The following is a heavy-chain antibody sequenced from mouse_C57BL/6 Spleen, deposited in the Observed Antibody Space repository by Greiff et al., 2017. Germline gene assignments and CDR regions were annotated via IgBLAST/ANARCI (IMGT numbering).Heavy chain of an antibody. CDR1: GYTFTSYG. V-gene: IGHV1-81*01. CDR3: ARGGTTVSYFDY. Sequence: QVQLQQSGAELARPGASVKLSCKASGYTFTSYGISWVKQRTGQGLEWIGEIYPRSGNTYYNEKFKGKATLTADKSSSPAYMELRSLTSEDSAVYFCARGGTTVSYFDYWGQGTTLTVSS. J-gene: IGHJ2*01. D-gene: IGHD1-1*01. CDR2: IYPRSGNT.